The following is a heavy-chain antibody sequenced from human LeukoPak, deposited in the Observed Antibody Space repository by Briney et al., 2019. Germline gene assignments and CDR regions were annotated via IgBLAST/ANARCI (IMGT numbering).Heavy chain of an antibody. D-gene: IGHD2-15*01. CDR1: GGTFISYA. CDR3: VPERSRGGVAATVWFDP. J-gene: IGHJ5*02. Sequence: ASVKVSCKASGGTFISYAISWVRQAPGQGLEWMGGIIPIFGTANYAQKFQGRVTITADESTSTAYMELSSLRSEDTAVYYCVPERSRGGVAATVWFDPWGQGTLVTVSS. CDR2: IIPIFGTA. V-gene: IGHV1-69*13.